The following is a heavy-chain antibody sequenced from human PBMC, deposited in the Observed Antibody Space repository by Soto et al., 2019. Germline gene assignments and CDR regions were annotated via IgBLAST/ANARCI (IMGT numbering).Heavy chain of an antibody. J-gene: IGHJ4*02. CDR1: GFTFSSYS. V-gene: IGHV3-21*01. CDR3: ARALNLGYYAPSY. D-gene: IGHD1-26*01. Sequence: GGSLRLSCAASGFTFSSYSMNWVRQAPGKGLEWVSSISSSSSYIYYADSVKGRFTISRDNAKNSLYLQMNSLRAEDTAVYYCARALNLGYYAPSYWGQGTLVTV. CDR2: ISSSSSYI.